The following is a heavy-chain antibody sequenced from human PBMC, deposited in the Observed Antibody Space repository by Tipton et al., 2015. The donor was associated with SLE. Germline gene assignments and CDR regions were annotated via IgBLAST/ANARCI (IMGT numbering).Heavy chain of an antibody. Sequence: SLRLSCAASGFTFSSYGMHWVRQAPGKGLEWVAFIRYDGSNKYYADSVKGRFTISRDNSKNTLYLQMNSLRAEDTAVYYCAKVRSSPPGFDYWGQGTLVTVSS. CDR3: AKVRSSPPGFDY. J-gene: IGHJ4*02. CDR1: GFTFSSYG. D-gene: IGHD6-13*01. CDR2: IRYDGSNK. V-gene: IGHV3-30*02.